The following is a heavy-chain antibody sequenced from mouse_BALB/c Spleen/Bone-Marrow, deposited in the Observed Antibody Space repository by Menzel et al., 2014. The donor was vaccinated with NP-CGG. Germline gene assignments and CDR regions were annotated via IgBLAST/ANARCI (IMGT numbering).Heavy chain of an antibody. V-gene: IGHV14-3*02. D-gene: IGHD2-4*01. CDR1: GFNIKDTY. CDR2: IDPANGNT. J-gene: IGHJ2*01. Sequence: EVKVVESGAELVKPGASVKLSCTASGFNIKDTYMHWVKQRPEQGLEWIGRIDPANGNTKYDPKFQGKATITADTSSNTAYLQLSSLTSEDTAVYYCASYDYGYYFDYWGQGTTLTVSS. CDR3: ASYDYGYYFDY.